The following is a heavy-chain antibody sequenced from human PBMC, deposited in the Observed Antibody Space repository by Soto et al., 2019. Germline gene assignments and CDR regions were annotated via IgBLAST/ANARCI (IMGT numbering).Heavy chain of an antibody. CDR3: ARLRITMIVVGAYLDY. V-gene: IGHV4-30-4*01. CDR1: GGSISSGDYY. D-gene: IGHD3-22*01. Sequence: SETLSLTCTVSGGSISSGDYYWSWIRQPPGKGLEWIGYIYYSGSTYYNPSLKSRVTISVDTSKNQFSLKLSSVTAADTAVYYCARLRITMIVVGAYLDYWGQGTLVTVSS. J-gene: IGHJ4*02. CDR2: IYYSGST.